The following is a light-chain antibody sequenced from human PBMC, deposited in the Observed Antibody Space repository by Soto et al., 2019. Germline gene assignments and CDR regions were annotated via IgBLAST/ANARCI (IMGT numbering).Light chain of an antibody. Sequence: IELPQSACPLYLSPWESATSSCRASQSVSNNYLAWYQQKPGQAPRLLIYDASYRATGIPARFSGSGSRTDFTLTISRLEPEDFAVYYCQQFGSSPRTFGQGTKVDIK. J-gene: IGKJ1*01. V-gene: IGKV3-20*01. CDR2: DAS. CDR1: QSVSNNY. CDR3: QQFGSSPRT.